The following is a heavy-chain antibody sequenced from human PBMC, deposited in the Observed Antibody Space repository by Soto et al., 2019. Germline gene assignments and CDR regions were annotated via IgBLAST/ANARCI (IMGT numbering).Heavy chain of an antibody. V-gene: IGHV4-39*01. CDR1: GGFISSSSHY. J-gene: IGHJ5*02. CDR2: LYYSGST. Sequence: SETLSLTCTVSGGFISSSSHYWGWIRQPPGKGLEWIGSLYYSGSTYYNPSLKGRVSISVDTSKNQVSLNLRSVTAADTTVYYCARPRLDTVATWFDPWGQGTLVTVSS. CDR3: ARPRLDTVATWFDP. D-gene: IGHD5-12*01.